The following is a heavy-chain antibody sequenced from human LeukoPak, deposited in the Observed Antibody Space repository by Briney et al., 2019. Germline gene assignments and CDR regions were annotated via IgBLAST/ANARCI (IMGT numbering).Heavy chain of an antibody. V-gene: IGHV3-21*01. D-gene: IGHD5-24*01. CDR1: GFTFRSYH. CDR2: INSVSSSI. J-gene: IGHJ4*02. CDR3: ARDLSGDGYVKFYC. Sequence: PGGSLRSSCAASGFTFRSYHMNWVRQAPEKGLELVSSINSVSSSIYYADSVKGRFTISRDNDKSSLYLQMNSLRAEDTAVYYCARDLSGDGYVKFYCWGQGTLVTVSP.